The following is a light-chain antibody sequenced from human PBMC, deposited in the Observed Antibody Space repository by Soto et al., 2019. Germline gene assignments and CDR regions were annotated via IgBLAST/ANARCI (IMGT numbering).Light chain of an antibody. CDR3: HYYSWSPPYT. V-gene: IGKV3-20*01. CDR1: QSVTSNY. CDR2: LAS. Sequence: EIVLTQSPGTLSLSPGERATLSCRASQSVTSNYLAWYQQPPGQAPRLLLYLASTRATGGPDRFSGGGSGTDFTLTSSRLEPEDFAVYYWHYYSWSPPYTFGQGTKLEIK. J-gene: IGKJ2*01.